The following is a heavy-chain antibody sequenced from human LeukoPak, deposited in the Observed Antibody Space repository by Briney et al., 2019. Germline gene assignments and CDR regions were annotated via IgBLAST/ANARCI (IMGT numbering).Heavy chain of an antibody. D-gene: IGHD3-22*01. Sequence: PGGSLRLSCAVSGFTFSDHYMDWVRQAPGKGLEWGGRSRNKANSYSTDYAASVIGIFTISRDDSKNSLDLQMNSLKIEDTAMYYCTRVGDYSSSWNYWGQGTLVTVSS. CDR1: GFTFSDHY. CDR3: TRVGDYSSSWNY. J-gene: IGHJ4*02. CDR2: SRNKANSYST. V-gene: IGHV3-72*01.